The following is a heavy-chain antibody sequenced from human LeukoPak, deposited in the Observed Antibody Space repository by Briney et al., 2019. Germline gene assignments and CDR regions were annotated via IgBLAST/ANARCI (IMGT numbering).Heavy chain of an antibody. D-gene: IGHD3-10*01. V-gene: IGHV3-53*01. J-gene: IGHJ6*02. Sequence: GGSLRLSCAASGFTVSSNYMSWVRQAPGKGLEWVSVIYSGGSTYYADSVKGRFTISRDNSKNTLYLQMNSLRAEDTAVYYCAAQTKDGLIWFGAYGMDVWGQGTTVTVSS. CDR2: IYSGGST. CDR1: GFTVSSNY. CDR3: AAQTKDGLIWFGAYGMDV.